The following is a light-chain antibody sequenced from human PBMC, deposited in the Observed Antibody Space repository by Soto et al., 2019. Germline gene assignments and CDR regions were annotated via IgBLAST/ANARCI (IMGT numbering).Light chain of an antibody. Sequence: EVVLTQSPGTLSLSPGESATLSSRASQSISSGYLAWYQQKPGQAPRLLIYGATSRATGIPGRFSGSGSGTDFTLTISSLQSDDFALYYCQQYTKWPRFGPGTKVDI. CDR2: GAT. V-gene: IGKV3-20*01. CDR3: QQYTKWPR. J-gene: IGKJ3*01. CDR1: QSISSGY.